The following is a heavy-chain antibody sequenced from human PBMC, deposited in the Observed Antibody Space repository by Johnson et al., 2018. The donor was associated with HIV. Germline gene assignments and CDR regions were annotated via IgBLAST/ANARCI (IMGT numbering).Heavy chain of an antibody. D-gene: IGHD6-19*01. J-gene: IGHJ3*02. CDR1: GFSFSSYG. CDR3: ARDRSSGWYGRVDAFDI. V-gene: IGHV3-30*19. CDR2: ISYDGSNK. Sequence: QVQLVESGGGVVQPGGSLTLSCAASGFSFSSYGMHWVRQAPGKGLEWVAVISYDGSNKYYADSVKVRFTISRDNSKNTLYLQMNSLRAEDTAVYYCARDRSSGWYGRVDAFDIWGQGTMVTVSS.